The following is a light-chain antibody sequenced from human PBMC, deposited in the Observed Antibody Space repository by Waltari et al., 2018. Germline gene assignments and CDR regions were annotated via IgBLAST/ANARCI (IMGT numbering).Light chain of an antibody. CDR1: SSDVGGYNS. Sequence: QSALTQPPSASGSPGQSVTISCTGTSSDVGGYNSVSWYQQHPGKAPQLMLYEVSKRPAGVPDRFSGSKSGNTASLTVSGLQAEDEADYDCSSYAGSKNYVFGTGTKVTVL. V-gene: IGLV2-8*01. J-gene: IGLJ1*01. CDR3: SSYAGSKNYV. CDR2: EVS.